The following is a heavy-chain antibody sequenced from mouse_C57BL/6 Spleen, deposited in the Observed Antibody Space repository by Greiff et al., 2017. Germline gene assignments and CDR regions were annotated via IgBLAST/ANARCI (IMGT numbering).Heavy chain of an antibody. V-gene: IGHV1-50*01. CDR2: IDPSDSYT. CDR1: GYTFTSYW. Sequence: QVQLQQPGAELVKPGASVKLSCKASGYTFTSYWMQWVKQRPGQGLEWIGEIDPSDSYTNYNQKFKGKATLTVDTSSSTAYMQLSSLTSEDSAVYYGARRILGGDGVFDYWGQGTTLTVSS. D-gene: IGHD1-1*01. CDR3: ARRILGGDGVFDY. J-gene: IGHJ2*01.